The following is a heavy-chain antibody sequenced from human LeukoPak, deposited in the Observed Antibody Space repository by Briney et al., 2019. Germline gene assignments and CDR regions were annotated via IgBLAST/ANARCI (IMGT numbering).Heavy chain of an antibody. V-gene: IGHV4-59*08. J-gene: IGHJ4*02. D-gene: IGHD3-22*01. CDR1: GGSISSYY. CDR2: IYYSGST. CDR3: ARSYYDSSDYYFTS. Sequence: SETLSLTCTVSGGSISSYYWSWIRQPPGKGLEGIGYIYYSGSTNYNPSLKSRVTISVDTSKNQFSLKLSSVTAADTAVYYCARSYYDSSDYYFTSWGQGILVTVSS.